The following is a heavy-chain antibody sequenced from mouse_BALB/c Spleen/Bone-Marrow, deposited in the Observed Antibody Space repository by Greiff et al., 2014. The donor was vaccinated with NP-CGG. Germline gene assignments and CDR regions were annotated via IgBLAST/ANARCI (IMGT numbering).Heavy chain of an antibody. CDR1: GFNIKDYY. V-gene: IGHV14-1*02. Sequence: EVQVVESGAELVRPGALVKLSCKASGFNIKDYYMHWVKQRPEQGLEWIGWIDPENGNTIYDPKFQGKASITAGTSTITGYLQLSSLTSEETAVYYGAPIYDGYYVAWFAYWGQGTLVTVSA. J-gene: IGHJ3*01. D-gene: IGHD2-3*01. CDR3: APIYDGYYVAWFAY. CDR2: IDPENGNT.